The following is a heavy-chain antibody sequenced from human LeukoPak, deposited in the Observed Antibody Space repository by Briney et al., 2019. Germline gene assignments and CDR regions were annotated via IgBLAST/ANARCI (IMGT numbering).Heavy chain of an antibody. CDR3: ARGRYQLLDAFDI. V-gene: IGHV4-59*01. J-gene: IGHJ3*02. CDR1: GGSISSYY. CDR2: IYYSGST. Sequence: SETLSLTCTVSGGSISSYYWSWIRQPPGKGLEWIGYIYYSGSTNYNPSLKSRVTISVDTSKNQFSLKLSSVTAADTAVYYRARGRYQLLDAFDIWGQGTMVTVSS. D-gene: IGHD2-2*01.